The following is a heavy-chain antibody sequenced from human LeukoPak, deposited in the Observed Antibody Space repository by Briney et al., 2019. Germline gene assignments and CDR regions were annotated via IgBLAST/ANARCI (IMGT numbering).Heavy chain of an antibody. CDR3: ARARTYYDILTGYLTRGMDV. CDR2: INHSGST. V-gene: IGHV4-34*01. J-gene: IGHJ6*02. Sequence: PSETLSLTCAVYGGSFSGYYWSWIRQPPGKGLEWIGEINHSGSTNYNPSLKSRVTMSVDTSKNQFSLKLSSVTAADTAVYYCARARTYYDILTGYLTRGMDVWGQGTTVTVSS. D-gene: IGHD3-9*01. CDR1: GGSFSGYY.